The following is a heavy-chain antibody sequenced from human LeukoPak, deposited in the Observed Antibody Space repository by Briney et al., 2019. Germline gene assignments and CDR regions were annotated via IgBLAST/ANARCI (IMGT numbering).Heavy chain of an antibody. D-gene: IGHD2-15*01. Sequence: ASVKVSCKASGYTFTSYGISWVRQAPGQGLEWMGWISAYNGNTNYAQKLQGRVTMTTDTSTSTAYMELRSLRSDDTAVYYCARSNIVVVVSEVHPWYFDYWGQGTLVTVSS. CDR2: ISAYNGNT. CDR1: GYTFTSYG. CDR3: ARSNIVVVVSEVHPWYFDY. V-gene: IGHV1-18*01. J-gene: IGHJ4*02.